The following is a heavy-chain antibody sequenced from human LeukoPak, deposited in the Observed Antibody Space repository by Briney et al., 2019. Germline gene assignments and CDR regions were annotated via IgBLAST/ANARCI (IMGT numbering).Heavy chain of an antibody. Sequence: SETLSLTCTVSGGSISSSYWSWIRQPPGKGLEWIGYIYYSGSTNYNPSLKSRLTISVDTSKNQFSLKLSSVTAADTAVYYCAKDMFPSLGYSYGYWPFDPWGQGTLVTVSS. CDR2: IYYSGST. CDR1: GGSISSSY. D-gene: IGHD5-18*01. CDR3: AKDMFPSLGYSYGYWPFDP. J-gene: IGHJ5*02. V-gene: IGHV4-59*12.